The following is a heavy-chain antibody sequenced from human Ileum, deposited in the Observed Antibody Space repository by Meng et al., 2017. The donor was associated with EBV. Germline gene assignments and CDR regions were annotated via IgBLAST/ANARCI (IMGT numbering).Heavy chain of an antibody. J-gene: IGHJ4*02. CDR2: LIAVFDKT. CDR3: ARGRRNEPLFDY. CDR1: GGSFSTHT. Sequence: QVQLVLSGAEVKNPGSSVKVARKTSGGSFSTHTFSWVRQAPGQGLEWSGGLIAVFDKTKAAPRFQDRVTFTADESTSTAYMELSSLTFDDTAVYFCARGRRNEPLFDYWGQGTLVTVSS. D-gene: IGHD1-14*01. V-gene: IGHV1-69*01.